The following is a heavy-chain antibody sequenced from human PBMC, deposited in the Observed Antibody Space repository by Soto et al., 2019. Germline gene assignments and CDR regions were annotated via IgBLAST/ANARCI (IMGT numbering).Heavy chain of an antibody. CDR1: GFTFSSYG. V-gene: IGHV3-33*01. J-gene: IGHJ6*02. CDR2: IWYDGSNK. CDR3: ARDGGYCSSTSCDEHHHYYYYGMDV. Sequence: QVQLVESGGGVVQPGRSLRLSCAASGFTFSSYGMHWVRQAPGKGLEWVAVIWYDGSNKYYADSVKGRFTISRDNSKNTLYLQVTSLRAEDTAVYYCARDGGYCSSTSCDEHHHYYYYGMDVWGQGTTVNVSS. D-gene: IGHD2-2*01.